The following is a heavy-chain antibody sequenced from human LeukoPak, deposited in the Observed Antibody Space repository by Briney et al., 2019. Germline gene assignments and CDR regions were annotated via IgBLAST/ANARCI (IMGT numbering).Heavy chain of an antibody. J-gene: IGHJ3*02. Sequence: SVKVSCKASGYTFTSYGISWVRQAPGQGLEWMGGIIPIFGTANYAQKFQGRVTITTDESTSTAYMELSSLRSEDTAVYYCARDVRWQLLGRAFDIWGQGTMVTVSS. CDR3: ARDVRWQLLGRAFDI. V-gene: IGHV1-69*05. CDR2: IIPIFGTA. D-gene: IGHD1-26*01. CDR1: GYTFTSYG.